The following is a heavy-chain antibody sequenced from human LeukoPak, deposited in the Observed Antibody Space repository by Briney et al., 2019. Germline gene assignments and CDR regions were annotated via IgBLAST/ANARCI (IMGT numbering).Heavy chain of an antibody. Sequence: SETLSLTCTVSGGPIRSYYWSWIRQPPGKGLEWIGYIYYSGSTNYNPSLKSRVTISVDTSKNQFSLKLSSVTAADTAVYYCARGKMGFSLDYWGQGTLVTVSS. CDR3: ARGKMGFSLDY. J-gene: IGHJ4*02. V-gene: IGHV4-59*12. CDR2: IYYSGST. D-gene: IGHD5-24*01. CDR1: GGPIRSYY.